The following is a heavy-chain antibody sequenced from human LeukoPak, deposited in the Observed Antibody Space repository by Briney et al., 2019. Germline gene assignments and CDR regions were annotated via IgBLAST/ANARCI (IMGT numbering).Heavy chain of an antibody. CDR3: ARDRPDYYGSGSYRIPGAFDI. D-gene: IGHD3-10*01. J-gene: IGHJ3*02. CDR1: GFTFSSYE. Sequence: GFLRLSCAASGFTFSSYEMNWVRQAPGKGLEWVSYISSSGSTIYYADSVKGRFTISRDNAKNSLYLQMNSLRAEDTAVYYCARDRPDYYGSGSYRIPGAFDIWGQGTMVTVSS. V-gene: IGHV3-48*03. CDR2: ISSSGSTI.